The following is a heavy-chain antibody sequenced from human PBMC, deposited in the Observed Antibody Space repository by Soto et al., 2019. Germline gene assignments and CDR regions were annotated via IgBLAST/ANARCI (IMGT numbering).Heavy chain of an antibody. D-gene: IGHD3-10*01. V-gene: IGHV4-39*01. CDR3: ASPTYYYGSGSPVNKKYYYYYGMDV. J-gene: IGHJ6*02. Sequence: SETLCLTCTVSGGSISSSSYYWGWIRQPPGKGLEWIGSIYYSGSTYYNPSLKSRVTISVDTSKNQFSLKLSSVTAADTAVYYCASPTYYYGSGSPVNKKYYYYYGMDVWGQGTTVTVSS. CDR1: GGSISSSSYY. CDR2: IYYSGST.